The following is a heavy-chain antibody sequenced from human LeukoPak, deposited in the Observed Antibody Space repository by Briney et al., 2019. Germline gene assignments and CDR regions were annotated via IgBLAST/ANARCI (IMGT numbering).Heavy chain of an antibody. CDR3: ASTSAMVYFDY. D-gene: IGHD5-18*01. CDR1: GGSFSGYY. Sequence: SETLSLTCAVYGGSFSGYYWSWLRQPPGKGLEWIGEINHSGSTNYNPSLKSRVTISVDTSKNQFSLKLSSVTAADTAVYYCASTSAMVYFDYWGQGTLVTVSS. J-gene: IGHJ4*02. V-gene: IGHV4-34*01. CDR2: INHSGST.